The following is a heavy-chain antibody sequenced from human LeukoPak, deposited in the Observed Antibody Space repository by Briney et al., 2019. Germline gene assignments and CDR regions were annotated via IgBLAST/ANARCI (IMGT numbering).Heavy chain of an antibody. D-gene: IGHD3-22*01. CDR1: GYTFTGYY. Sequence: ASVKVSCEASGYTFTGYYMHWVRQAPGQGLEWMGWINPNSGGTNYAQKFQGRVTMTRDTSISTAYMELSRLRSDDTAVYYCARDKVNSEYYYDSSGYYLHDYWGQGTLVTVSS. CDR3: ARDKVNSEYYYDSSGYYLHDY. CDR2: INPNSGGT. J-gene: IGHJ4*02. V-gene: IGHV1-2*02.